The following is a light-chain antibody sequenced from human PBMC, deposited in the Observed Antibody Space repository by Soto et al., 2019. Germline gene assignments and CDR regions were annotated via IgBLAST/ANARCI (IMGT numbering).Light chain of an antibody. Sequence: SPGQSVTISCTGTSSDVGGYNYVSWYQQHPGKAPKLMIYDVSKRPSGVPDRFSGSKSGNTASLTISGLQAEDEADYYCCSYAGSYTPDVFGTGTKVTVL. J-gene: IGLJ1*01. CDR1: SSDVGGYNY. V-gene: IGLV2-11*01. CDR3: CSYAGSYTPDV. CDR2: DVS.